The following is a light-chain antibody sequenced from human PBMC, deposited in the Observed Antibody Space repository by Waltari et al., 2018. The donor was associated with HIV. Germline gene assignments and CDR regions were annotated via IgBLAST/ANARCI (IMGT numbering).Light chain of an antibody. CDR3: MQGTHWPPMYT. V-gene: IGKV2-30*01. Sequence: DVVMTQSPLSLPVTLGQPASIFCRSSHSLVYSDGNTYLNWFQQRPGQSPRRLIYKVSNRDSGVPDRFSGSGSGTDFTLKISRVEAEDVGVYYCMQGTHWPPMYTFGQGTKLEIK. CDR1: HSLVYSDGNTY. J-gene: IGKJ2*01. CDR2: KVS.